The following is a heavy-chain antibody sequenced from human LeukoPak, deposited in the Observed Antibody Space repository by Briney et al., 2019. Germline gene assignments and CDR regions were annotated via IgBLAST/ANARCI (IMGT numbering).Heavy chain of an antibody. CDR2: ISSSSSYI. CDR1: GFTFSSYS. Sequence: PGGSLRLSCAASGFTFSSYSMNWVRQAPGKGLEWVSSISSSSSYIYYADSVKGRFTISRDNAKNSLYLQMNSLRAEDTAVYYCARDRGATVNAFDIWGQGTMVTVSS. J-gene: IGHJ3*02. D-gene: IGHD4-17*01. CDR3: ARDRGATVNAFDI. V-gene: IGHV3-21*01.